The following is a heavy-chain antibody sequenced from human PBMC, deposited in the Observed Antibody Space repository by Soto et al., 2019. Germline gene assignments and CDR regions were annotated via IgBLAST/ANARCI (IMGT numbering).Heavy chain of an antibody. CDR3: ARGRYCLTGRCFPNWFDS. CDR1: GDSISTVDYF. V-gene: IGHV4-30-4*01. Sequence: SETLSLTCSVSGDSISTVDYFWAWIRQPPGQALEYIGYIYKSTTTYYNPSFDSRVAISLDTSKSQFSLNVTSVTAADTAVYFCARGRYCLTGRCFPNWFDSWGQGTLVTVSS. CDR2: IYKSTTT. J-gene: IGHJ5*01. D-gene: IGHD2-15*01.